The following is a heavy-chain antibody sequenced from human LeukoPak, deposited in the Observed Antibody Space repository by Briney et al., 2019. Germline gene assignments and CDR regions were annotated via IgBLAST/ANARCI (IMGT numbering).Heavy chain of an antibody. CDR1: GYTSTSYG. V-gene: IGHV1-18*01. J-gene: IGHJ4*02. D-gene: IGHD6-13*01. CDR3: ARGLLGIAAAGSDY. Sequence: ASVKVSCKASGYTSTSYGISWVRQAPGQGLEWVGWISAYNGNTNYAQKPQGRVTMTTDTSTSTAYMELRSLRSDDTAVYYCARGLLGIAAAGSDYWGQGTLVTVSS. CDR2: ISAYNGNT.